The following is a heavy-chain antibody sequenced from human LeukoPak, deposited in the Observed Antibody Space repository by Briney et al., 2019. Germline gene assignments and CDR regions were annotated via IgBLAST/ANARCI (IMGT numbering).Heavy chain of an antibody. CDR3: AGPRERYQLMGAYYYCMDV. D-gene: IGHD2-2*01. Sequence: SAKVSCKASGGTFSSYAISWVRQAPGQGLEWMGGIIPIFGTANYAQKFQGRVTITADESTSTAYMELSSLRSEDTAVYYCAGPRERYQLMGAYYYCMDVWGKGTTVTVSS. V-gene: IGHV1-69*01. CDR1: GGTFSSYA. CDR2: IIPIFGTA. J-gene: IGHJ6*03.